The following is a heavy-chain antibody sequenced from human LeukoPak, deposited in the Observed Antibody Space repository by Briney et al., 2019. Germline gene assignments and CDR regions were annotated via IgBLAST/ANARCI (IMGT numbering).Heavy chain of an antibody. J-gene: IGHJ6*02. V-gene: IGHV4-39*01. CDR3: ARGRYQLLLYGALRDYYGMDV. CDR2: MYYSGSA. CDR1: GGSISSSSYY. Sequence: PSETLSLTCTVSGGSISSSSYYWGWIRQPPGKGLEWIGSMYYSGSAYYNPSLKSRVTISVDTSKNQFSLKLSSVTAADTAVYYCARGRYQLLLYGALRDYYGMDVWGQGTTVTVSS. D-gene: IGHD2-2*01.